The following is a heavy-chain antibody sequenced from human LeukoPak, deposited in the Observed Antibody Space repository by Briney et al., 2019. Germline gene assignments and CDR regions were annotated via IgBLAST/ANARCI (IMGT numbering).Heavy chain of an antibody. CDR2: IYYSGST. D-gene: IGHD5-18*01. V-gene: IGHV4-59*01. Sequence: KPSETLSLTCTVSGGSISNYYWSWIRQPPGKGLEWIGYIYYSGSTNYNPSLKSRVTMSVDTSKNQFSLKLSSVTAADTAVYYCARGGYSICDYWGQGTLVTVSS. CDR1: GGSISNYY. CDR3: ARGGYSICDY. J-gene: IGHJ4*02.